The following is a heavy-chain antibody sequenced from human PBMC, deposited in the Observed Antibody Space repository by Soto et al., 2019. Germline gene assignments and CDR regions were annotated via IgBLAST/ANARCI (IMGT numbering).Heavy chain of an antibody. CDR1: GVSFSGYY. CDR2: IRHSGNT. Sequence: SGTLSLTCAASGVSFSGYYWSWIRQTPGKGLEWIGEIRHSGNTIYNPSLKSRVTISVDTSNNQFSLKLSSVTAADTAVYYCAAGGSLFSSTWKDDYWGQGSLVTVSS. J-gene: IGHJ4*02. D-gene: IGHD6-13*01. CDR3: AAGGSLFSSTWKDDY. V-gene: IGHV4-34*01.